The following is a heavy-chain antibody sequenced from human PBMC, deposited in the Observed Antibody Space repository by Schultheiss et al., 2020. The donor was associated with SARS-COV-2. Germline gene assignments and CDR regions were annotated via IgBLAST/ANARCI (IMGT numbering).Heavy chain of an antibody. V-gene: IGHV3-23*03. D-gene: IGHD6-19*01. J-gene: IGHJ4*02. Sequence: GGSLRLSCVASGFIFSDYEMNWVRQAPGKGLEWVAWIFTGGRGLYADSVKGRFTISRDNSKNTLYLQMNSLRAEDTAVYYCAKLSIAVAGTSYWGQGTLVTVSS. CDR1: GFIFSDYE. CDR2: IFTGGRGL. CDR3: AKLSIAVAGTSY.